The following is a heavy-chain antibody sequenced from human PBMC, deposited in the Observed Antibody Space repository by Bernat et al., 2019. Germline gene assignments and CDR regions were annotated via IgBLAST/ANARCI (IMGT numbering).Heavy chain of an antibody. Sequence: QVQLVESGGGVVQPGRSLRLSCAASGFTFSSYGMHWVRQAPGKGLEWVAGIWYDGSNKYYADSVKGRFTISRDNSKNTLYLQMNSLRAEDTAVYYCARDARWFEQNYFDYWGQGTLVTVSS. V-gene: IGHV3-33*01. CDR1: GFTFSSYG. D-gene: IGHD3-10*01. J-gene: IGHJ4*02. CDR2: IWYDGSNK. CDR3: ARDARWFEQNYFDY.